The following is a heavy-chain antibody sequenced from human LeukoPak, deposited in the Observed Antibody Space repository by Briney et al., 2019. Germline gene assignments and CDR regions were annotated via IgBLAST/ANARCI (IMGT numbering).Heavy chain of an antibody. CDR1: GGTFSSYA. V-gene: IGHV1-69*04. Sequence: GASVKVSCKASGGTFSSYAISWVRQGPGQGLEWMGRIIPIFGIANYAQKFQGRVTITADKSTSTAYMELSSLRSEDTAVYYCASENSSGQGGGANWFDPWGQGTLVTVSS. CDR3: ASENSSGQGGGANWFDP. D-gene: IGHD6-19*01. J-gene: IGHJ5*02. CDR2: IIPIFGIA.